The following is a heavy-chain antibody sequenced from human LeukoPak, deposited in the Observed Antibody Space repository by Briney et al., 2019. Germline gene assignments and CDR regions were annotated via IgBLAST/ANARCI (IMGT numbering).Heavy chain of an antibody. D-gene: IGHD6-19*01. J-gene: IGHJ4*02. V-gene: IGHV1-2*02. Sequence: ASVKVSCKASGYTFTGYYMHWVRQAPGQGLEWMGWINPNSGGTNYAQKFQGRVTMTRDTSISTVYMELSRLRSDDTAVYYCARDPYSSGWYVIDYWGQGTLVTVSS. CDR3: ARDPYSSGWYVIDY. CDR2: INPNSGGT. CDR1: GYTFTGYY.